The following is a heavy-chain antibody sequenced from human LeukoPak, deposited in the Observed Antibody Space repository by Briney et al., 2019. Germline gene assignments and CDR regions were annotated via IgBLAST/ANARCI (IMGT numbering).Heavy chain of an antibody. CDR3: ARVQKSRGWTPLGC. CDR1: GYTFNAYY. CDR2: ISPNSGGT. D-gene: IGHD6-19*01. V-gene: IGHV1-2*06. J-gene: IGHJ4*02. Sequence: ASVKVSCKASGYTFNAYYMHWVRQAPGQGLEWMGRISPNSGGTIYAQKFLGRVTMTRDTSINTVYMELSSLTSDDTAVYYCARVQKSRGWTPLGCWGQGTLVTVSS.